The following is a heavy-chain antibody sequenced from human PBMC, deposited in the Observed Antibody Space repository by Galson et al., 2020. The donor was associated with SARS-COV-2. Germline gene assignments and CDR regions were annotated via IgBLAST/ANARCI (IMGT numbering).Heavy chain of an antibody. CDR1: GYTFTSYG. J-gene: IGHJ4*02. CDR2: ISAYNGNT. Sequence: ASVKVSCKASGYTFTSYGISWVRQAPGQGLEWMGWISAYNGNTNYAQKLQGRVTMTTDTSTSTAYMELRSLRSDDTAVYYCALTTVTYKDFDYWGQGTLVTVSS. V-gene: IGHV1-18*01. D-gene: IGHD4-17*01. CDR3: ALTTVTYKDFDY.